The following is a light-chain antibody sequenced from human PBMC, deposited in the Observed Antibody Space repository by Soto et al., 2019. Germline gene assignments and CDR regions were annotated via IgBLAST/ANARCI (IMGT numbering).Light chain of an antibody. J-gene: IGKJ1*01. V-gene: IGKV3-11*01. CDR3: HQRQSWPRT. Sequence: EIVLTQSPATLSSSPGETATLSCRASQYVGTRLAWYQHKPGQAPRLLIYYTSNRATGIPARFRGSGSGTDFTLTISRLAPEDFAIYYCHQRQSWPRTFGQGTKVEIK. CDR2: YTS. CDR1: QYVGTR.